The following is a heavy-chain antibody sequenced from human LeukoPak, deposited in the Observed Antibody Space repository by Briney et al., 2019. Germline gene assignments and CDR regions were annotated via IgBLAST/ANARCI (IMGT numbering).Heavy chain of an antibody. V-gene: IGHV3-30-3*01. CDR3: ARDPDTAMVSQYFDY. D-gene: IGHD5-18*01. J-gene: IGHJ4*02. CDR1: GFTFSSYA. Sequence: PGGSLRLSCAASGFTFSSYAMHWVRQAPGKGLEWVAVISYDGSNKYYADSVKGRFTISRDNSKNTLYLQMNSLRAEDTAVYYCARDPDTAMVSQYFDYWGQGTLVTVSS. CDR2: ISYDGSNK.